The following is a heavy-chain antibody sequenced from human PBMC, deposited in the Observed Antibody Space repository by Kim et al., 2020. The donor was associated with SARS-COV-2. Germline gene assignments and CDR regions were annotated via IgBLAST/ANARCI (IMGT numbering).Heavy chain of an antibody. D-gene: IGHD6-19*01. CDR3: ARAVAGRNWFDP. V-gene: IGHV6-1*01. J-gene: IGHJ5*02. Sequence: YSVSVKSRITSDPNTSKNQFSLHLNSVTPADTAVYYCARAVAGRNWFDPWGQGTLVTVSS.